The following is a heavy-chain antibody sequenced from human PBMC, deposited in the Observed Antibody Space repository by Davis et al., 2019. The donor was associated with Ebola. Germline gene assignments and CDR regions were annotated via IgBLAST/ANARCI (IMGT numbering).Heavy chain of an antibody. Sequence: LSLTCAVSGGSISSSNWRSWVRQAPGQGLEWVAVISYDGSNKYYADSVKGRFTISRDNSKNTLYLQMNSLRAEDTAVYYCARESERYSRSKVGYWGQGTLVTVSS. CDR1: GGSISSSN. J-gene: IGHJ4*02. CDR3: ARESERYSRSKVGY. V-gene: IGHV3-30*03. CDR2: ISYDGSNK. D-gene: IGHD6-13*01.